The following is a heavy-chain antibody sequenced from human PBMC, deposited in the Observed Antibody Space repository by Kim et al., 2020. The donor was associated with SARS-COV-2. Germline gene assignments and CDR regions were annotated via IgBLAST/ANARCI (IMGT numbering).Heavy chain of an antibody. V-gene: IGHV4-34*01. CDR3: ARGLSYDSSGYYYGTFGDY. J-gene: IGHJ4*02. CDR1: GGSFSGYY. CDR2: INHSGST. Sequence: SDTLSLTCAVYGGSFSGYYWSWIRQPPGKGLEWLGEINHSGSTNYNPSHKCRVTISVDTSKNQFSLKLSSVTAADTAVYYCARGLSYDSSGYYYGTFGDYWGQGTLVTVSS. D-gene: IGHD3-22*01.